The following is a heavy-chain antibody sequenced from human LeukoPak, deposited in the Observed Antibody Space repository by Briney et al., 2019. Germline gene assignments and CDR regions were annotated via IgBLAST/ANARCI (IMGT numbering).Heavy chain of an antibody. V-gene: IGHV4-39*01. D-gene: IGHD6-19*01. CDR2: IYYGGST. Sequence: SETLSLTCTVSGGSISSSSYYWGWIRQPPGKGLEWIGSIYYGGSTYYNPSLKSRVTISVDTSKNQFSLKLSSVTAADTVVYYCARYSSGWKYYFDYWGQGTLVTVSS. J-gene: IGHJ4*02. CDR1: GGSISSSSYY. CDR3: ARYSSGWKYYFDY.